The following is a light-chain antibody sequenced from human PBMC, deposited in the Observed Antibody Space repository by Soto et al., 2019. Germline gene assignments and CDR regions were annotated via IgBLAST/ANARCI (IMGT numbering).Light chain of an antibody. CDR3: QQYGSSPPYT. V-gene: IGKV3-20*01. CDR1: QSVINNY. Sequence: EVVLTQSTGTLSLSPGERATLSCRASQSVINNYLAWYHQKRGQSPKLLIFGSTDRATGIPDRFSGSGSGTDFTLTISRLEPEDFAVYYCQQYGSSPPYTFGQGTKLEIK. CDR2: GST. J-gene: IGKJ2*01.